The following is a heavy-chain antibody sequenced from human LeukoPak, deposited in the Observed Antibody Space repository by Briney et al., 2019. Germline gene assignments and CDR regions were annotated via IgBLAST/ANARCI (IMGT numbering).Heavy chain of an antibody. V-gene: IGHV1-69*04. CDR3: ARDQDWNYAFDI. CDR2: IIPILGIA. J-gene: IGHJ3*02. Sequence: SVKVSCKASGGTFSSYAISWVRQAPGQGLEWMGRIIPILGIANYAQKFQGRVTITADKSTSTAYMELSSLRSEDTAVYYCARDQDWNYAFDIWGQGTMVTVSS. D-gene: IGHD1-7*01. CDR1: GGTFSSYA.